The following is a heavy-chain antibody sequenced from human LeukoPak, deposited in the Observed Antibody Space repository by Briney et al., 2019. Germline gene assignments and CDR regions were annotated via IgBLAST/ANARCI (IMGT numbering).Heavy chain of an antibody. CDR3: ARDCSSTSCYWTNYYYYYGMDV. Sequence: GASVKVSCKASGYTFTSYGISWVRQAPGQGLEWMGWISAYNGNTNYAQKLQGRVTMTTDTSTSTAYMELRSLRCDDTAVYYCARDCSSTSCYWTNYYYYYGMDVWGQGTTVTVSS. D-gene: IGHD2-2*01. J-gene: IGHJ6*02. CDR1: GYTFTSYG. V-gene: IGHV1-18*01. CDR2: ISAYNGNT.